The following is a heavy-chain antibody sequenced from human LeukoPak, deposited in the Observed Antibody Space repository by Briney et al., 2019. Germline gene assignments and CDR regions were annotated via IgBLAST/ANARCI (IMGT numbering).Heavy chain of an antibody. V-gene: IGHV5-51*01. D-gene: IGHD5-18*01. J-gene: IGHJ6*03. CDR2: IYPGDSDT. Sequence: GESLKISCKGSGYSFTSYWIGWVRQMPGKGLEWMGIIYPGDSDTRYSPSFQGQVTISADKSISTAYLQWSSLKASDTAMYYCARHVEDTAMVTNNYYYYMDVWGKGTTVTVSS. CDR1: GYSFTSYW. CDR3: ARHVEDTAMVTNNYYYYMDV.